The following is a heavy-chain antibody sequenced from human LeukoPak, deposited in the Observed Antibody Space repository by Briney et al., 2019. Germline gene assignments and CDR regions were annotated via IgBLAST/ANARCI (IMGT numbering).Heavy chain of an antibody. D-gene: IGHD1-26*01. J-gene: IGHJ3*02. CDR2: INPNNDGS. CDR1: GFTITGYY. CDR3: ARKRGVGVDTNAFDM. Sequence: ASVKVSCKASGFTITGYYMHWVRQAPGQGLEWMAWINPNNDGSVYAQKFQGRVTMTRDTSINKAYMELYRLKSDDTAVYYCARKRGVGVDTNAFDMWGQGTMVTVSS. V-gene: IGHV1-2*02.